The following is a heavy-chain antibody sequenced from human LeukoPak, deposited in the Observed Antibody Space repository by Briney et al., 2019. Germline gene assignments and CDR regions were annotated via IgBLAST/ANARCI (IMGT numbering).Heavy chain of an antibody. CDR3: GKDGGQYSSGPEFDP. D-gene: IGHD6-19*01. J-gene: IGHJ5*02. CDR1: GIVFSNTA. V-gene: IGHV3-23*01. CDR2: ISGGGERT. Sequence: GGSLRLSCAASGIVFSNTAMNWARQSPGRGLEWVSAISGGGERTFYADSVKRRFTISRDNSKKMVYLQMNSLRADDTAIYYCGKDGGQYSSGPEFDPRGQGALVTVSS.